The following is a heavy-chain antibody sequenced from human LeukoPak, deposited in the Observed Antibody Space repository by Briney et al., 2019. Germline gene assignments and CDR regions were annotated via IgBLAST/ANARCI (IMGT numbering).Heavy chain of an antibody. V-gene: IGHV1-69*05. Sequence: ASVKVSCKASGGTFSSYAISWVRQAPGQGLEWMGRIIPIFGTANYAQKFQGRVTITTDESTSTAYMELSSLRSEDAAVYYCATYWPGPYGDYEGYYYMDVWGKGTTVTVSS. CDR1: GGTFSSYA. CDR2: IIPIFGTA. J-gene: IGHJ6*03. D-gene: IGHD4-17*01. CDR3: ATYWPGPYGDYEGYYYMDV.